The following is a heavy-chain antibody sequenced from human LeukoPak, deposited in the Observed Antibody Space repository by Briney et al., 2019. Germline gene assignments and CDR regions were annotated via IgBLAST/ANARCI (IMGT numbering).Heavy chain of an antibody. Sequence: GGSLRLSCAASGFTFSNYAMSWVRQAPGKGLEWVSSISGSGSNTYYPDSVKGRFTISRDNAKNSLYLQMNSLRAEDTAVYYCARDRDYDSSGDWGQGTLVTVSS. V-gene: IGHV3-23*01. D-gene: IGHD3-22*01. J-gene: IGHJ4*02. CDR3: ARDRDYDSSGD. CDR2: ISGSGSNT. CDR1: GFTFSNYA.